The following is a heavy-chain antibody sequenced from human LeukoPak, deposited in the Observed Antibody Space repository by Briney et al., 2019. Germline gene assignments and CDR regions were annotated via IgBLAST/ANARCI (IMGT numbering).Heavy chain of an antibody. J-gene: IGHJ3*02. D-gene: IGHD3-22*01. Sequence: GGSLRLSCAASGFTFSSYAMSWVRQAPGKGLEWVSAITHSGANTYYADSVKGRFSISRDNSKNTLYLQMNSLRAEDTAVYYCAKRHYDTSGLDAFDIWGQGTTVTVSS. CDR1: GFTFSSYA. CDR3: AKRHYDTSGLDAFDI. V-gene: IGHV3-23*01. CDR2: ITHSGANT.